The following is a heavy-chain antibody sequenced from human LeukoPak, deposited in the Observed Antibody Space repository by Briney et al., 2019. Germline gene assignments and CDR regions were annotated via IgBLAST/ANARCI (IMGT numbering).Heavy chain of an antibody. CDR2: IVSDGSGT. CDR3: ARGRGHSTGWYYFDY. CDR1: GFTFSHYW. J-gene: IGHJ4*02. Sequence: GGSLRLSCAASGFTFSHYWMVWVRQTPEKGLVWVSYIVSDGSGTSYADSVKGRFTMSRDNSKSTLYLQMGSLRTEDMAVYYCARGRGHSTGWYYFDYWGQGTLVTVSS. D-gene: IGHD6-19*01. V-gene: IGHV3-74*01.